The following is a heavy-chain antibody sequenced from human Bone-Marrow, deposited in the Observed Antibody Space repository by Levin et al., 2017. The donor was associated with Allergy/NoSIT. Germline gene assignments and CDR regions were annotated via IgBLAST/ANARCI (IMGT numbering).Heavy chain of an antibody. Sequence: SCTVSGGSISDYYWTWIRQPPRKGLEWIGYIHDSGSTNYNPSLKGRVTISLDTSKNQFSLKLSSVTAADTATYYCVRDRRYYYGSGSYDRYFYYYGMDVWGQGTTVTVSS. CDR1: GGSISDYY. CDR3: VRDRRYYYGSGSYDRYFYYYGMDV. D-gene: IGHD3-10*01. V-gene: IGHV4-59*01. J-gene: IGHJ6*02. CDR2: IHDSGST.